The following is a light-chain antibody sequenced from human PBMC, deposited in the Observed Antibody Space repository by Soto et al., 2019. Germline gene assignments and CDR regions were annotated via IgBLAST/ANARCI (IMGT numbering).Light chain of an antibody. CDR3: ISYTDSSNYV. J-gene: IGLJ1*01. CDR1: SSDLAIYNY. CDR2: QVT. V-gene: IGLV2-14*01. Sequence: QSALTQPASVSGSPGQSITISCTGTSSDLAIYNYVSWYQQQPGKAPKLMIYQVTNRPSGVSNRFSGFRSGNTASLTISGLQAEDEADYYCISYTDSSNYVFGTGTKLTVL.